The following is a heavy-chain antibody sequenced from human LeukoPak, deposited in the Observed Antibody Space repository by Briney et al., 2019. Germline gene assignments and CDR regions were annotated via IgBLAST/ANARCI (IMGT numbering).Heavy chain of an antibody. CDR3: ATELYYYDSSGYSWFDP. J-gene: IGHJ5*02. Sequence: GASVKVSCKVSGYTLTELSMHWVRQAPGKGLEWMGGFDPEDGETIYAQKFQGRVTMTEDTSTDTAYMELSSLRSEDTAVYYCATELYYYDSSGYSWFDPWGQGTLVTVSS. CDR1: GYTLTELS. D-gene: IGHD3-22*01. V-gene: IGHV1-24*01. CDR2: FDPEDGET.